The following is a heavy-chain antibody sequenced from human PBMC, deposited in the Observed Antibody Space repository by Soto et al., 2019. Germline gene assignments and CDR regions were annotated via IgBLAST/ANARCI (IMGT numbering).Heavy chain of an antibody. V-gene: IGHV3-48*03. CDR2: ISTSGETT. CDR1: GFTFSSHE. D-gene: IGHD4-17*01. CDR3: AREGSDYRGYDFDY. J-gene: IGHJ4*02. Sequence: EVQVVESGGGLVQPGGSLRLSCAASGFTFSSHEMTWVRQPPGKGLEWVSYISTSGETTWYADSVKGRFTVSRDNDKNSLYLQMNSLRVEDTAIYYCAREGSDYRGYDFDYWGQGTLVTVSS.